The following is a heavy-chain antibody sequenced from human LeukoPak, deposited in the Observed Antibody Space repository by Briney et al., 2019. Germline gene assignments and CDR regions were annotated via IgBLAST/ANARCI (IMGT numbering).Heavy chain of an antibody. CDR1: GFTFSSYG. CDR3: ARAAEKYCSPIRCFFDY. Sequence: PGGSLRLSCAASGFTFSSYGMHWVRQAPGKGLEWVAVIWNDGSNKYYADSVKGRFSISRDNSKNTLYLQMNSLRADDTAVYYCARAAEKYCSPIRCFFDYWGQGPLVTVPS. D-gene: IGHD2-15*01. J-gene: IGHJ4*02. V-gene: IGHV3-33*01. CDR2: IWNDGSNK.